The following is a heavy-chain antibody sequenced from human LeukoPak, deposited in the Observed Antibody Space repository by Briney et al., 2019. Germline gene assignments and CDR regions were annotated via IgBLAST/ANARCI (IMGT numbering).Heavy chain of an antibody. CDR2: INSDGTDT. D-gene: IGHD3-16*01. CDR3: ARGAWGYSVHFDN. CDR1: SFTPSSYW. J-gene: IGHJ4*02. Sequence: GGSLRLSCATSSFTPSSYWMHCVRHPPGKGLVWLSRINSDGTDTNYAASTKGRFTISRDNTKNTVYLQMNRLGAEDTAVYYCARGAWGYSVHFDNWGQGALVTVSS. V-gene: IGHV3-74*01.